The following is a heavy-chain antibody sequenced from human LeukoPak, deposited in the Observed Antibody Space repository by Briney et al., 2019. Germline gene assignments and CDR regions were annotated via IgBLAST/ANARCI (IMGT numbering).Heavy chain of an antibody. Sequence: GGSLRLSCPASGFTFTNYAMSWVRQAPGKGLEWVSAISGSGGSTYYADSVKGRFTISRDNSKNTLYLQMNSLRAEGTALYYCAKGVYAIPNDAFDIWGQGTMVTVSS. CDR3: AKGVYAIPNDAFDI. CDR2: ISGSGGST. CDR1: GFTFTNYA. D-gene: IGHD2-8*01. V-gene: IGHV3-23*01. J-gene: IGHJ3*02.